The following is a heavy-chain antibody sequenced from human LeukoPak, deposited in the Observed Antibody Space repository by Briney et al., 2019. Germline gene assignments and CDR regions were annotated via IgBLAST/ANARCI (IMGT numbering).Heavy chain of an antibody. V-gene: IGHV1-18*01. J-gene: IGHJ5*02. CDR1: GYTFTSYG. CDR2: ISAYNGNT. Sequence: ASVKVSCKASGYTFTSYGISWVRQAPGQGLEWMGWISAYNGNTNYAQKLQGRVTMTTDTSTSTAYMELSSLRSEDTAVYYCAREPYYYDSSGYDPWGQGTLVTVSS. D-gene: IGHD3-22*01. CDR3: AREPYYYDSSGYDP.